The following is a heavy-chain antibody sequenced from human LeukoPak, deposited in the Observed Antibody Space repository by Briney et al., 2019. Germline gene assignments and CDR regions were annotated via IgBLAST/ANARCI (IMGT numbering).Heavy chain of an antibody. D-gene: IGHD2-2*01. J-gene: IGHJ6*03. CDR3: AKALTAAYYYYYMDV. Sequence: GGSLRLSCAASGFTFSSYGMHWVRQAPGKGLEWVAFIRYDGSNKYYADSVKGRFTISRDNSKNTLYLQMNSLRAEDTAVYYCAKALTAAYYYYYMDVWGKGTTVTVSS. V-gene: IGHV3-30*02. CDR2: IRYDGSNK. CDR1: GFTFSSYG.